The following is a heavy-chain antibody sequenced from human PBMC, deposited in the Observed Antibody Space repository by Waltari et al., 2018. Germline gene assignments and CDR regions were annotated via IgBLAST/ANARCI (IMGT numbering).Heavy chain of an antibody. CDR1: GFTFSSSA. D-gene: IGHD6-13*01. CDR2: ISGSGGST. J-gene: IGHJ2*01. CDR3: AKLHSSSWYTGWYFDL. V-gene: IGHV3-23*01. Sequence: EVQLLESGGGLVQPGGSLRLSCAASGFTFSSSAMSWVPHAPGKGLEWVSAISGSGGSTYYADSVKGRFTISRDNSKNTLYLQMNSLRAEDTAVYYCAKLHSSSWYTGWYFDLWGRGTLVTVSS.